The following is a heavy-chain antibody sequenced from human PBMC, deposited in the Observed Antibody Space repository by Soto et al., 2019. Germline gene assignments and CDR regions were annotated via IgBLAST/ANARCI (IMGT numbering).Heavy chain of an antibody. CDR1: GGAISSYY. CDR3: AREWWLQN. CDR2: ISYKGST. J-gene: IGHJ4*02. Sequence: SETLSLTCTISGGAISSYYWSWIRQPPGKGLEWIGYISYKGSTNYNPSLESRVTISVDTSKNQFSLKLTSVTAADTAVYYCAREWWLQNWGQGTLVTVSS. V-gene: IGHV4-59*01. D-gene: IGHD5-12*01.